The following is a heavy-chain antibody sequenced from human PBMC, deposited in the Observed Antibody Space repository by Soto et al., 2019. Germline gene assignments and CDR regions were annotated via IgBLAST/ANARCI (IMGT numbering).Heavy chain of an antibody. CDR2: ISSSSSYI. V-gene: IGHV3-21*01. J-gene: IGHJ6*03. Sequence: GGSLRLSCAASGFTFSSYSMNWVRQAPGKGLEWVSSISSSSSYIYYADSVKGRFTISRDNAKNSLYLQMNSLRAEDTAVYYCARGGAGMGDYYYYYMDVWGKGTTVTVSS. CDR1: GFTFSSYS. CDR3: ARGGAGMGDYYYYYMDV. D-gene: IGHD6-19*01.